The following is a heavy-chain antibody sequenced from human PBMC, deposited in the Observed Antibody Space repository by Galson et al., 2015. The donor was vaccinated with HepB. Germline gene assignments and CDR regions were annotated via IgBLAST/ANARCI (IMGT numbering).Heavy chain of an antibody. CDR1: GFTFSTFA. J-gene: IGHJ5*02. CDR3: AKFRGMDIGEYHFDP. V-gene: IGHV3-23*05. CDR2: LHNDGVTT. Sequence: SLRLSCAASGFTFSTFAMGWVRQAPGKELEWVSTLHNDGVTTHIADSVRGRFTISRDNSKNTLFLQMNSLGVEDTALYYCAKFRGMDIGEYHFDPLGQGTLVTVSS. D-gene: IGHD2-2*03.